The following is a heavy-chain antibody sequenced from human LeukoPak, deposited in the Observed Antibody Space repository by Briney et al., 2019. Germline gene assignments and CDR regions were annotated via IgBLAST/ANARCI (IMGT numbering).Heavy chain of an antibody. CDR2: ISYDGSSE. D-gene: IGHD3-3*01. CDR3: ARKGGSRFLGRYKYYGLDV. Sequence: PGGSLRLSCAASGFTFNDYIIHWVRQAPGKGLEWVALISYDGSSEYYADSVKGRFTISRDNSKNTLYLQMNSLRVEDTAVYYCARKGGSRFLGRYKYYGLDVWGQGTTVTVSS. CDR1: GFTFNDYI. J-gene: IGHJ6*02. V-gene: IGHV3-30*04.